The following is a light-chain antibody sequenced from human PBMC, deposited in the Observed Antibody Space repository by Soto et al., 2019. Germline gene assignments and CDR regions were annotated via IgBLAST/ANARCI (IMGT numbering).Light chain of an antibody. V-gene: IGKV3-20*01. CDR1: QSVSSY. Sequence: EIVLTQSPGTLSLSPGERATLSCRASQSVSSYLAWYQQKPGQAPRLLIYDASNRATGIPDRFSGSGSGTDFTLTISRLEPEDFAVYYCQQYHNSPRTFGQGTKVDIK. CDR2: DAS. CDR3: QQYHNSPRT. J-gene: IGKJ1*01.